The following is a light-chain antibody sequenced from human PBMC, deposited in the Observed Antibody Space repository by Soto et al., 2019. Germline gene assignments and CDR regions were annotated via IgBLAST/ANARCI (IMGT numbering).Light chain of an antibody. CDR2: DAS. Sequence: EIVLTQSPATLSLSPGERATLSCRASQSVNNYLAWYQQKPGQAPKLLIYDASNRATGIPARFSGSGSGTDFTLTISSLEPEDFAVYYCQQRSNWPPPITFGHGTRLEIK. CDR3: QQRSNWPPPIT. J-gene: IGKJ5*01. V-gene: IGKV3-11*01. CDR1: QSVNNY.